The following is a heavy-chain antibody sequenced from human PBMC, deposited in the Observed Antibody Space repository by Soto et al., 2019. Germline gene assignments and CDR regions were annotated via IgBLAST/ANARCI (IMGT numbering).Heavy chain of an antibody. CDR3: AKDRHPDGIWTFDY. D-gene: IGHD3-9*01. CDR2: INGGSGTT. V-gene: IGHV3-23*01. J-gene: IGHJ4*02. CDR1: GFSFSGYT. Sequence: GGSLRLSCAASGFSFSGYTMNWVRQAQGKGLEWITGINGGSGTTNYAVSVKGRFSISRDVSKNILYLQMNSLRAEDTAIYYCAKDRHPDGIWTFDYWGRGTLVTVSS.